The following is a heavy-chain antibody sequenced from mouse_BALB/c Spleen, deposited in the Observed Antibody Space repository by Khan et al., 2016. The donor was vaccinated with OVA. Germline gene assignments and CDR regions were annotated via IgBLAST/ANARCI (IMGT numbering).Heavy chain of an antibody. J-gene: IGHJ4*01. CDR3: ARHPGYYGGSAMDY. CDR2: ISSGGSYT. CDR1: GFTFSSYG. V-gene: IGHV5-6*01. Sequence: EVQVVESGGDLVKPGGSLKLSCAASGFTFSSYGMSWVRQTPDKRLEWVAAISSGGSYTYYPDSLKGRFTISRDNAKNTLYLQMSSLKSEDTAMYYCARHPGYYGGSAMDYWGQGTSVTVSS. D-gene: IGHD2-3*01.